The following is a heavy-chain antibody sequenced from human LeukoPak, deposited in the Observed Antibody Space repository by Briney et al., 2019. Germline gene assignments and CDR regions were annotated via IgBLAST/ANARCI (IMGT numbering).Heavy chain of an antibody. CDR2: IYTSGST. D-gene: IGHD2-15*01. CDR1: GGSISSYY. J-gene: IGHJ5*02. Sequence: PSETLSLTCTVSGGSISSYYWSWIRQPAGKGLEWIGRIYTSGSTNYNPSLKSRVTMSVDTSKNQFSLKLSSVTAADTAVYYCARDKLGYCSGGSCSTPTWFDPWGQGTLVTVSS. CDR3: ARDKLGYCSGGSCSTPTWFDP. V-gene: IGHV4-4*07.